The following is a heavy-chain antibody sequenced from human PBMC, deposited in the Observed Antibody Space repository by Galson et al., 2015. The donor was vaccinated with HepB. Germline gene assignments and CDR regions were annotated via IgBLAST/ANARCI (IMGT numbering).Heavy chain of an antibody. J-gene: IGHJ4*02. V-gene: IGHV3-30*18. CDR1: GFTFSSYG. Sequence: SLRLSCAASGFTFSSYGMHWVRQAPGKGLEWVAVISYDGSNKYYADSVKGRFTISRDNSKNTLYLQMNSLRAEDTAVYYCAKDPWQQLGYFDYWGQGTLVTVSS. CDR2: ISYDGSNK. CDR3: AKDPWQQLGYFDY. D-gene: IGHD6-13*01.